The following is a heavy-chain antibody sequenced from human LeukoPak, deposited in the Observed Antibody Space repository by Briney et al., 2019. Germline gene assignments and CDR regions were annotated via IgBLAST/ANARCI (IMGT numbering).Heavy chain of an antibody. CDR3: ARHRYYYDSSGYENDAFDI. CDR1: GGSFSGYY. V-gene: IGHV4-34*01. CDR2: INHSGST. Sequence: SETLSLTCAVYGGSFSGYYWSWIRQPPGKGLEWIGEINHSGSTNYNPSLKSRVTISVDTSKNQFSLKLSSVTAADTAVYYCARHRYYYDSSGYENDAFDIWGQGTMVTVSS. D-gene: IGHD3-22*01. J-gene: IGHJ3*02.